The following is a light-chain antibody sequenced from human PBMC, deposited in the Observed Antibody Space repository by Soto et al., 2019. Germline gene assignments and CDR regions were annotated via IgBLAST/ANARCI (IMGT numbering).Light chain of an antibody. J-gene: IGKJ1*01. CDR3: QQYDSSPWT. Sequence: EIVLTQSPGTLSLSPGERATLSCRASQSVSSSFLAWYQQKPGQAPRLLIYGASSRPTGIPDRFSGSGSGTDFTLTISRLEPEDFAVYYCQQYDSSPWTFGQGNKVEIK. CDR1: QSVSSSF. V-gene: IGKV3-20*01. CDR2: GAS.